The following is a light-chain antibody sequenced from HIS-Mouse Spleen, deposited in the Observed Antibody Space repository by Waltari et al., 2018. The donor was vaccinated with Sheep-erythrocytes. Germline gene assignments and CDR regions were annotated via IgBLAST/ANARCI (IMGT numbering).Light chain of an antibody. Sequence: QSALTQPRSVSGSPGPSVTISCTGTSSDVGGYNYVSWYQQHPGKAPHLMIYDVSKRPSGVPDRFSGSKSGNTASLTISGLQAEDEADYYCCSYAGSYNHVFATGTKVTVL. J-gene: IGLJ1*01. CDR1: SSDVGGYNY. V-gene: IGLV2-11*01. CDR2: DVS. CDR3: CSYAGSYNHV.